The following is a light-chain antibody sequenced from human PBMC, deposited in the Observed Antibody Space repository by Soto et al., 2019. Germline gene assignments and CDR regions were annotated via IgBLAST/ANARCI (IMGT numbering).Light chain of an antibody. CDR3: EDYGRSSWR. Sequence: AKLNCRASQSVSSNLAWYQQKPGQAPRLLIYGASTRATGIPARFSGIKSETDFTLSLRCLQPDDTAVPNYEDYGRSSWRLGERTKVDIK. CDR1: QSVSSN. V-gene: IGKV3-15*01. J-gene: IGKJ1*01. CDR2: GAS.